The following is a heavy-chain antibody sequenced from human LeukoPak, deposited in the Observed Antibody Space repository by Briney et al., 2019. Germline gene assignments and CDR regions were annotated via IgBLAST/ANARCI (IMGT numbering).Heavy chain of an antibody. Sequence: ASVTVSFTASGYTFTSYGISWVRQAPGPGLEWMGWISAYNGNTNYVQKLQGRVNMTTDTSTSTVYMELRSLRSDDTAVYYCAREALSFDYWGQGTLVTVSS. J-gene: IGHJ4*02. CDR3: AREALSFDY. V-gene: IGHV1-18*01. CDR1: GYTFTSYG. D-gene: IGHD2/OR15-2a*01. CDR2: ISAYNGNT.